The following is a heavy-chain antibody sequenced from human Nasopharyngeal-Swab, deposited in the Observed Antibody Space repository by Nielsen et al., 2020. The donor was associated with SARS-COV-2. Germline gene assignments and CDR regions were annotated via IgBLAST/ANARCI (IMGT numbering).Heavy chain of an antibody. CDR2: INPSGGST. V-gene: IGHV1-46*01. Sequence: ASVKVSCKASGYTFTSYYMHCVRQAPGQGLEWMGVINPSGGSTSYAQKFQGRVTMTRDTSTSTVYMELSSLRSEDTAVYYCARETTDSTFDYWGQGTLVTVSS. D-gene: IGHD1-14*01. CDR1: GYTFTSYY. CDR3: ARETTDSTFDY. J-gene: IGHJ4*02.